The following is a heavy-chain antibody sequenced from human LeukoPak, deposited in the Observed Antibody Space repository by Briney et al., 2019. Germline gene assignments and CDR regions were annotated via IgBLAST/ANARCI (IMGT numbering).Heavy chain of an antibody. CDR2: ISSSGTIA. CDR1: GFTFSIYG. Sequence: GSLRLSCAASGFTFSIYGMSWVRQAPGRGLEWVSAISSSGTIAYYADSVKGRFTISRDNSKNTLYLQMSSLRAEDTALYYCASHHCSGGACYRYYGMDVWGQGTTVTVFS. D-gene: IGHD2-15*01. J-gene: IGHJ6*02. V-gene: IGHV3-23*01. CDR3: ASHHCSGGACYRYYGMDV.